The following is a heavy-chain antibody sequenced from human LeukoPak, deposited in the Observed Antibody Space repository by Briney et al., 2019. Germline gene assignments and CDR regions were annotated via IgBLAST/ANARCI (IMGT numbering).Heavy chain of an antibody. CDR2: VNSNTGGT. Sequence: ASVKVSCKASGYRFSDYYMHWVRQAPGQGLEWIGWVNSNTGGTHYAQKFEGRVTMTRDTSISTAYMELSRLKSDDTAVYYCARGYCSGGSCYHFDSWGRGTLVTVSS. J-gene: IGHJ4*02. V-gene: IGHV1-2*02. CDR3: ARGYCSGGSCYHFDS. CDR1: GYRFSDYY. D-gene: IGHD2-15*01.